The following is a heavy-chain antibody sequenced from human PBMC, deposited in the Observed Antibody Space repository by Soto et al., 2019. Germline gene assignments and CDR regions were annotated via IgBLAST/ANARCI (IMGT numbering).Heavy chain of an antibody. Sequence: GGSLRLSCAASGFTFSSYSMNWVRQAPGKGLEWVSSISSSSSYIYYADSVKGRFTISRDNAKNSLYLQMNSLRAEDTAVYYCARGKWYSSSSGYYYYGMDVWGQGTTVTVSS. CDR3: ARGKWYSSSSGYYYYGMDV. V-gene: IGHV3-21*01. CDR1: GFTFSSYS. D-gene: IGHD6-6*01. J-gene: IGHJ6*02. CDR2: ISSSSSYI.